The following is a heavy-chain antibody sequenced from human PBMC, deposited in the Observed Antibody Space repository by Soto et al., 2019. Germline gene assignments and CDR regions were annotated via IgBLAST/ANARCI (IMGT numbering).Heavy chain of an antibody. Sequence: EVQLLESGGGLVQPGGSLRLSCAASGFTFSNYAMTWVRQAPGKGLEWVSAINGDGGGNGGSTYYADSVKGRFTISRDNSRNTLYLHMNNLRVEDTAVYYCVKRPLTWYLGLDYWGQGALVTVSS. CDR3: VKRPLTWYLGLDY. D-gene: IGHD3-9*01. CDR1: GFTFSNYA. V-gene: IGHV3-23*01. J-gene: IGHJ4*02. CDR2: INGDGGGNGGST.